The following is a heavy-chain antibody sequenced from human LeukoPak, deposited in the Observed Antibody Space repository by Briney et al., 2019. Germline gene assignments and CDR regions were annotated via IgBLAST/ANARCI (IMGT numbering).Heavy chain of an antibody. Sequence: PGGSLRLSCAASGFTFSIYSMNWVRQAPGKGLEWISYISSGSSTIYYADSVRGRFTISRDNAKNSLYLQMNSLRAEDTAVYYCARGLGDLYYFDYWGQGTLVTVSS. J-gene: IGHJ4*02. CDR3: ARGLGDLYYFDY. V-gene: IGHV3-48*01. CDR1: GFTFSIYS. CDR2: ISSGSSTI. D-gene: IGHD3-10*01.